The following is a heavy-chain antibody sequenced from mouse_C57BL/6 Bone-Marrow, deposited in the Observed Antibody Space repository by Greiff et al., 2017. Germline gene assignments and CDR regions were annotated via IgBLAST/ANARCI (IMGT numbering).Heavy chain of an antibody. V-gene: IGHV1-81*01. CDR3: ARPPYYDGYYYAMDY. D-gene: IGHD1-1*01. Sequence: VQLQESGAELARPGASVKLSCKASGYTFTSSGISWVKQRTGQGLEWIGEIYPRSGNTYYNEKFKGKATLTADKSSSTAYMELRSLTSEDSAVYFCARPPYYDGYYYAMDYWGQGTSVTVSS. J-gene: IGHJ4*01. CDR2: IYPRSGNT. CDR1: GYTFTSSG.